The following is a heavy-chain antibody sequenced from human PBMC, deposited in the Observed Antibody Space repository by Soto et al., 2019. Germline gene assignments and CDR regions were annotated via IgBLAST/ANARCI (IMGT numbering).Heavy chain of an antibody. D-gene: IGHD2-15*01. CDR3: GREGTPSDY. CDR1: GYTFTNFG. CDR2: ISAHNGNT. Sequence: QVQLVQSGAEVKKPGASVKVSCKASGYTFTNFGISWVRQAPGQGLEWMGWISAHNGNTNYAQNFQGRVTMTTDTTTRKAHKRMRSLRSDDTTVYYCGREGTPSDYWGQGTRVTVSS. V-gene: IGHV1-18*01. J-gene: IGHJ4*02.